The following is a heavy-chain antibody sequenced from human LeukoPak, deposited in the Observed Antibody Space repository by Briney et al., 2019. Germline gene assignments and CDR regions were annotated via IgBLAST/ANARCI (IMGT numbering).Heavy chain of an antibody. D-gene: IGHD4-23*01. CDR2: INHSGST. Sequence: SETLSLTCAVYGGSFSGYYWSWIRQPPGKGLEWSGEINHSGSTNYNPSLKSRVTISVDTSKNQFSLKLSSVTAADTAVYYCARAPERGNLTQGYDYWGQGTLVTVSS. CDR1: GGSFSGYY. V-gene: IGHV4-34*01. J-gene: IGHJ4*02. CDR3: ARAPERGNLTQGYDY.